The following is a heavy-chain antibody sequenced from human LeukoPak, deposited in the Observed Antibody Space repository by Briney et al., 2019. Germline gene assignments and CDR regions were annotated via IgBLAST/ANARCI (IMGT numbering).Heavy chain of an antibody. CDR1: GFTFSSYG. J-gene: IGHJ4*02. D-gene: IGHD5-18*01. V-gene: IGHV3-30*18. CDR3: AKEYKAMSFFDY. Sequence: GRSLRLSCAASGFTFSSYGMQWVRQAPGKGLEWVAVISYDGSNKYYSDSVKGRFTISRDNSKNTVYMQMSSLRPEDTALYYCAKEYKAMSFFDYWGQGTLVTVSS. CDR2: ISYDGSNK.